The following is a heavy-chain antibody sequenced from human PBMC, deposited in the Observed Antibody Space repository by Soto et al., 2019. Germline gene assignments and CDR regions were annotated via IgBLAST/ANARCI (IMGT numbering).Heavy chain of an antibody. CDR3: ASGSSGWPYYYFDY. V-gene: IGHV4-30-2*01. D-gene: IGHD6-19*01. Sequence: SETLSLTCAVSGGSISSGGYSWSWIRQPPGKGLEWIGYMYHSGSTYYNPSLKSRVTISIDRSNSQFSLKLSSVTAADTAVYYCASGSSGWPYYYFDYSGQGTLVTVSS. J-gene: IGHJ4*02. CDR2: MYHSGST. CDR1: GGSISSGGYS.